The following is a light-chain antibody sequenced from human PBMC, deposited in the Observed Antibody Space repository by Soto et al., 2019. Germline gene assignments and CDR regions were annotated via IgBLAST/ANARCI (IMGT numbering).Light chain of an antibody. CDR1: SSDAGAYDS. CDR2: KGT. V-gene: IGLV2-23*01. CDR3: CSSAPESTYV. J-gene: IGLJ1*01. Sequence: QSALAQPASVSGSPGQSITISCTGNSSDAGAYDSVSWYQQHPHKAPQVIIYKGTQRPSGVSNRFSGSTSGNAASLTISGLPADDEADYFCCSSAPESTYVFGTGTKVSV.